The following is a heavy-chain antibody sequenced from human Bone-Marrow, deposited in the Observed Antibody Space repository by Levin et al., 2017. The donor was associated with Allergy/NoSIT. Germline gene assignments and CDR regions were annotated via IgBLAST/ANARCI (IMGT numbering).Heavy chain of an antibody. V-gene: IGHV3-30*04. Sequence: GESLKISCGASGFTFSSYAMHWVRQAPGKGLDWVAVISSDGKNKYYEDSVKGRFTISRDDSKNTLYLQMDSLRGEDTAVYYCARVAYSRGLSYFDYWGQGILVTVSS. D-gene: IGHD6-19*01. CDR2: ISSDGKNK. J-gene: IGHJ4*02. CDR1: GFTFSSYA. CDR3: ARVAYSRGLSYFDY.